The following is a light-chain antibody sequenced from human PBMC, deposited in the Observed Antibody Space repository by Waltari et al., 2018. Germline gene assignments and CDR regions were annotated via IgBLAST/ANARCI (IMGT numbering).Light chain of an antibody. V-gene: IGKV4-1*01. CDR3: QQYYDTPYT. Sequence: DIVMTQSPDSLVVSLGERVTINCKSSRNLVYSPNNKDFLAWYRQKPGQPPKLLIYWASTRESGVPDRFTGSGSGTDFSLTISSLQAEDVAVYYCQQYYDTPYTFGQGTKLEIK. CDR1: RNLVYSPNNKDF. CDR2: WAS. J-gene: IGKJ2*01.